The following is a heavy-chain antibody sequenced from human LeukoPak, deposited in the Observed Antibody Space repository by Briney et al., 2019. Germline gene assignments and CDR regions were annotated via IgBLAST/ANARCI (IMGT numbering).Heavy chain of an antibody. J-gene: IGHJ6*02. V-gene: IGHV5-51*01. CDR2: IYPDDSDT. CDR1: GYSFSSNW. CDR3: ARPRPDGLDL. Sequence: GESLKISCKAPGYSFSSNWIAWVRQMPGKGLEWMGIIYPDDSDTRYSPSFQGQVTISADKSISTAYLQWSSLKASDTAMYYCARPRPDGLDLWGQGTTVTVSS.